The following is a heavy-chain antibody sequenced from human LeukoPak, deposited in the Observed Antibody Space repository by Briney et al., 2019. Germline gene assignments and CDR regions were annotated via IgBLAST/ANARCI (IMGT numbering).Heavy chain of an antibody. V-gene: IGHV4-4*07. CDR1: GGFISSYY. D-gene: IGHD3-10*01. CDR3: ARGIRLGYGSGSDWFDP. J-gene: IGHJ5*02. CDR2: IYTSGST. Sequence: SETLSLTCTVSGGFISSYYWSWIRQPAGKGLEWIGRIYTSGSTNYNPSLKSRVTMSVDTSKNQFSLKLNSVTAVDTAVYYCARGIRLGYGSGSDWFDPWGQGTLVTVSS.